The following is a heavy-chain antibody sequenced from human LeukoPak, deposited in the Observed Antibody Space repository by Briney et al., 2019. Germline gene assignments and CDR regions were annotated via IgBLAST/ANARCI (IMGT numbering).Heavy chain of an antibody. V-gene: IGHV3-33*01. Sequence: GGSLRLSCAASGFTFSTYAIHWVRQAPGKGLEWVAVIWYDGSEQYYADSVKGRFIISRDNSKSTSDLQMNSLRAEDTAGDYCARGGDSRWGELSPWGQGTLVTVSA. CDR2: IWYDGSEQ. J-gene: IGHJ1*01. CDR3: ARGGDSRWGELSP. CDR1: GFTFSTYA. D-gene: IGHD3-16*02.